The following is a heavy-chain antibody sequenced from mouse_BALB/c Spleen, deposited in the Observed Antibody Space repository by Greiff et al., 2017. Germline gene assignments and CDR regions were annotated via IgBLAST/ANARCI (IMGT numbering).Heavy chain of an antibody. D-gene: IGHD1-1*01. Sequence: EVKLVESGPGLVKPSQSLSLTCSVTGYSITSGYYWNWIRQFPGNKLEWMGYISYDGSNNYNPSLKNRISITRDTSKNQFFLKLNSVTTEDTATYYCARDSYYGSSYDAMDYWGQGTSVTVSS. V-gene: IGHV3-6*02. CDR3: ARDSYYGSSYDAMDY. CDR2: ISYDGSN. CDR1: GYSITSGYY. J-gene: IGHJ4*01.